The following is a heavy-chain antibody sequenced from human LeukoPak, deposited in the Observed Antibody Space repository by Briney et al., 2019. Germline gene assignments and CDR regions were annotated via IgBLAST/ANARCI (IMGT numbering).Heavy chain of an antibody. CDR1: GFTFSSYS. V-gene: IGHV3-48*01. Sequence: GGSLRLSCAASGFTFSSYSMNWVRQAPGKGLEWVSYISSSSSTIYYADSVKGRFTISRDNAKKSLYLQMNSLRAEDTAVYYCARVPTTPMPVAGTIDGWGQGTLVTVSS. D-gene: IGHD6-19*01. J-gene: IGHJ4*02. CDR3: ARVPTTPMPVAGTIDG. CDR2: ISSSSSTI.